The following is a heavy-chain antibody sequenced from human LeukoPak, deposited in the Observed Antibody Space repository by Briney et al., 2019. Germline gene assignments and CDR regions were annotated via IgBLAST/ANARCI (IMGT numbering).Heavy chain of an antibody. CDR1: GFSLRPYW. Sequence: GGSLRLSCAASGFSLRPYWMSWVRQAPGKGLEWVASIKRDGSDKYYVDSVKGRFTISRDNAKNSLYLQMNSLRAEDTAVYHCVREASGGAKGVSGTFDIWGQGTLVTVSS. V-gene: IGHV3-7*01. D-gene: IGHD4/OR15-4a*01. CDR3: VREASGGAKGVSGTFDI. J-gene: IGHJ3*02. CDR2: IKRDGSDK.